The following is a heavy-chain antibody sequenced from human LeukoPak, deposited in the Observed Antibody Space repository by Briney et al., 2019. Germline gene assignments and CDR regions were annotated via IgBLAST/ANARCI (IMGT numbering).Heavy chain of an antibody. CDR2: ISGSGGST. Sequence: PGGSLRLSCAASGFTFSSYAMSWVRQAPGKGLEWVSAISGSGGSTNYADSVKGRFTISRDNSKNTLYLQMISLRAEDTAVYFCAKLVKGGSTVTTNGYFDYWGQGTLVTVSS. CDR3: AKLVKGGSTVTTNGYFDY. J-gene: IGHJ4*02. CDR1: GFTFSSYA. V-gene: IGHV3-23*01. D-gene: IGHD4-17*01.